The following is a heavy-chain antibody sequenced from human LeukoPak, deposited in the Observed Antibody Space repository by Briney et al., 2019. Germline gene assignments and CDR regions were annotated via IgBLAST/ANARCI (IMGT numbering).Heavy chain of an antibody. Sequence: SETLSLTCTVSGDSISSYYWGWIRQPPGKGLEWIGNIYYSGSTYYNPSLKSRVTISVDTSKNQFSLKLSSVTAADTAVYYCARQFDSSSYFYFDCWGQGTLVTVSS. CDR2: IYYSGST. V-gene: IGHV4-39*01. CDR3: ARQFDSSSYFYFDC. J-gene: IGHJ4*02. D-gene: IGHD3-22*01. CDR1: GDSISSYY.